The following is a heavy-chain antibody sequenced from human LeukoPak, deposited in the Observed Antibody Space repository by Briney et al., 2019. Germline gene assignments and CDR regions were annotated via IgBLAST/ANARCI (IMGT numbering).Heavy chain of an antibody. CDR1: GFTFSSYG. CDR2: IWYDGSNK. Sequence: PGRALRLSCAASGFTFSSYGMHWVRQAPGKGLEWVAVIWYDGSNKYYADSVKGLFNISRDNSKNTLYLQLNSLRAEDTGVYYCAKEGKYSNSSGARRAQAYYYYYMDVWGKGTTVTVSS. D-gene: IGHD6-6*01. CDR3: AKEGKYSNSSGARRAQAYYYYYMDV. V-gene: IGHV3-33*06. J-gene: IGHJ6*03.